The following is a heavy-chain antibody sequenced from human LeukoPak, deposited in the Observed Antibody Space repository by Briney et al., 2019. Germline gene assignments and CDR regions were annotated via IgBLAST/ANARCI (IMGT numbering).Heavy chain of an antibody. CDR1: GGSISSSSYY. J-gene: IGHJ4*02. D-gene: IGHD2-8*01. CDR2: ISLTGLT. Sequence: SETLSLTCTVSGGSISSSSYYWGWIRQPPGRGLEWIGEISLTGLTHYNPSLESRVTVSLDKSKNQLSLNLTSVTAADTAVYYCSRENGAFSPFGYWGQGTLVTVLS. CDR3: SRENGAFSPFGY. V-gene: IGHV4-39*07.